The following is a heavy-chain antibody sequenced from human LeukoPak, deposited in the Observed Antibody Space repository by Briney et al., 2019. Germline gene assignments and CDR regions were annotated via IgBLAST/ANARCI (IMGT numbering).Heavy chain of an antibody. CDR1: GGSFSGYY. V-gene: IGHV3-21*01. J-gene: IGHJ4*02. CDR2: ISSDSTYI. D-gene: IGHD5-18*01. Sequence: PSETQSLTCAVYGGSFSGYYWNWVRQPPGKGLEWVSSISSDSTYIHYADSLTGRFTISRDNAKNSLFLHMNSLRAEDTAMYFCARDIVGYSYGVDFWGLGTLVTASS. CDR3: ARDIVGYSYGVDF.